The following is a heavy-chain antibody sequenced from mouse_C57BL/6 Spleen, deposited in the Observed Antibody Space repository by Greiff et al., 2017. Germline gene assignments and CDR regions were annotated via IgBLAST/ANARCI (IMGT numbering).Heavy chain of an antibody. CDR1: GYSITSGYY. CDR2: ISYDGSN. Sequence: EVKLMESGPGLVKPSQSLSLTCSVTGYSITSGYYWNWIRQFPGNKLEWMGYISYDGSNNYNPSLKNRISITRDTSKHQFFLKLNSVTTEDTATYYCARGASWDGGFAYWGQGTLVTVSA. CDR3: ARGASWDGGFAY. V-gene: IGHV3-6*01. J-gene: IGHJ3*01. D-gene: IGHD4-1*01.